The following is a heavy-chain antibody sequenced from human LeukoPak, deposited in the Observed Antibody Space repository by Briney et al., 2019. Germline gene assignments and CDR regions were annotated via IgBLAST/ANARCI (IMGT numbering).Heavy chain of an antibody. J-gene: IGHJ4*02. CDR2: ITDSGGNT. D-gene: IGHD2-15*01. CDR1: GFTFSSYA. V-gene: IGHV3-23*01. CDR3: AKAPKRSCSGSTCYPFDY. Sequence: PGGSLRLSCAASGFTFSSYAMSWVRQALGKGLQCVSFITDSGGNTYYTDSVMGRFTISRDNSKNTLYLQMNSLRAEDTAVYYCAKAPKRSCSGSTCYPFDYWGQGTLVTVSS.